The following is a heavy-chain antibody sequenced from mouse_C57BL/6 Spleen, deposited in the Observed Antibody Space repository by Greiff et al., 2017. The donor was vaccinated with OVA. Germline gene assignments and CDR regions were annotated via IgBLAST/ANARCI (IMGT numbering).Heavy chain of an antibody. D-gene: IGHD1-1*01. CDR1: GYAFSSSW. CDR2: IYPGDGAT. J-gene: IGHJ2*01. CDR3: ARKGDYYGSSGYFDY. V-gene: IGHV1-82*01. Sequence: VQLQQSGPELVKPGASVKISCKASGYAFSSSWMNWVKQRPGKGLEWIGRIYPGDGATNYNGKFKGKATLTADKSSSTAYMQLSSLTSEDSAVYFCARKGDYYGSSGYFDYWGQGTTLTVSS.